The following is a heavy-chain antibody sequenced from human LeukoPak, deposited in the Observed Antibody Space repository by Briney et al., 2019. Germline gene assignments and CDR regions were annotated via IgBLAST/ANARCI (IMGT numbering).Heavy chain of an antibody. J-gene: IGHJ4*02. CDR2: INQEGSEK. D-gene: IGHD5/OR15-5a*01. Sequence: GGSLRLSCAASGFIFSRYWMSWVRQAPGKGLEWVANINQEGSEKYYVDSVKGRFTISRDNAKNSLYLQMNSLRVEGTAVYYCARPFSDLVSSDYWGQGILVTVSS. V-gene: IGHV3-7*01. CDR3: ARPFSDLVSSDY. CDR1: GFIFSRYW.